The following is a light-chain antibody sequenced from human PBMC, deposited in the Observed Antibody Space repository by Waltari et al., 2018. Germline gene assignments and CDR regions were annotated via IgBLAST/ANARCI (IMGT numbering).Light chain of an antibody. CDR1: RSNLGRTH. CDR3: AAWDDSLNGRAV. J-gene: IGLJ7*01. Sequence: QSVPTQPPSASGSPGQRVNISCSGRRSNLGRTHVNWYQQPPGTAPKLLIYSNNQRPSGVPDRFSGSKSGTSASLAISGLQSEDEADYYCAAWDDSLNGRAVFGGGTQLTVL. CDR2: SNN. V-gene: IGLV1-44*01.